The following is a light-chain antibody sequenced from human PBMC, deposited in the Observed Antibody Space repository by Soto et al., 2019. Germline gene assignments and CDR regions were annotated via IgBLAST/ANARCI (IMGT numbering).Light chain of an antibody. CDR3: QQRRNWPLT. CDR2: DVS. CDR1: QSVDSY. V-gene: IGKV3-11*01. Sequence: EIVLKQSPATLSLSPGERATLSCRASQSVDSYLTWYQQRPGQAPRLLIYDVSKRATGIPVRFSGSGSGTDFTLTISSLEPEDVAIYYCQQRRNWPLTFGGGTKVEIK. J-gene: IGKJ4*01.